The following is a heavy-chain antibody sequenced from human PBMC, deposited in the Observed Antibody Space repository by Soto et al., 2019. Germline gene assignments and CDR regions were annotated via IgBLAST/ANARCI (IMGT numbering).Heavy chain of an antibody. CDR1: GFTFTSSA. V-gene: IGHV1-58*01. CDR3: AADRYYYDSSGYFQDYYYYGIDV. D-gene: IGHD3-22*01. J-gene: IGHJ6*02. Sequence: GASVKVSCKASGFTFTSSAVQWVRQARGQRLEWIGWIVVGSGNTNYAQKFQERVTITRDMSTSTAYLELSSLRSEDTAVYYCAADRYYYDSSGYFQDYYYYGIDVWG. CDR2: IVVGSGNT.